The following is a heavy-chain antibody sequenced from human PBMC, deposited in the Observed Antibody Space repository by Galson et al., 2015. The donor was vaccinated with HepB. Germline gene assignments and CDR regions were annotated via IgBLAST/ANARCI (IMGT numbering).Heavy chain of an antibody. D-gene: IGHD1-26*01. Sequence: SLRLSCAASGFTFSSYAMSWVRQAPGKGLEWVSAVSGSGGSTDYADSVKGRITISRDNSKNTLYLQMNSLRAEDTAVYYCAKDVVGAPGYWGQGTLVTVSS. CDR2: VSGSGGST. J-gene: IGHJ4*02. V-gene: IGHV3-23*01. CDR1: GFTFSSYA. CDR3: AKDVVGAPGY.